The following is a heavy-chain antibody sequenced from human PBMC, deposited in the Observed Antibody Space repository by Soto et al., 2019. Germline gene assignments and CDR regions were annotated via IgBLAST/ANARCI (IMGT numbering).Heavy chain of an antibody. Sequence: GGSLRLSCAASGFTFSSYGMHWVRQAPGKGLEWVAVIWYDGSNKYYADSVKGRFTISRDNSKNTLYLQMNSLRAEDTAVYYCARDWPELAWRFDYWGQGTLVTVSS. CDR3: ARDWPELAWRFDY. D-gene: IGHD1-7*01. CDR1: GFTFSSYG. J-gene: IGHJ4*02. V-gene: IGHV3-33*01. CDR2: IWYDGSNK.